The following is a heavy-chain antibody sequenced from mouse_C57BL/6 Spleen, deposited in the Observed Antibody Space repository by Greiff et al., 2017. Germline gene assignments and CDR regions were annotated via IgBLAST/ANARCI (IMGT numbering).Heavy chain of an antibody. D-gene: IGHD2-4*01. CDR3: ARKGLRRGGYYFDY. Sequence: VQLQQSGPALVKPGASVKISCKASGYTFTDYYMNWVKQSHGKSLEWIGDINPNNGGTSYNQKFKGKATLTVDKSSSTAYMELRSLTSEDSAVYYCARKGLRRGGYYFDYWGQGTTLTVSS. CDR1: GYTFTDYY. CDR2: INPNNGGT. V-gene: IGHV1-26*01. J-gene: IGHJ2*01.